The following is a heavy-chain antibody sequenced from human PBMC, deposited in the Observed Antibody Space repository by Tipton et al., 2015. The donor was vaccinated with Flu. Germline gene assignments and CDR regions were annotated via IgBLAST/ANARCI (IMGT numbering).Heavy chain of an antibody. CDR1: GGSVTTNGDY. V-gene: IGHV4-39*01. D-gene: IGHD3-10*02. J-gene: IGHJ4*02. Sequence: GLVKPSETLSLTCAVSGGSVTTNGDYWGWIRQPPGKGLEFIGSKFYSGRTYYNPSLKSRVSISVDTSKDQFSLKLNSLTAADTAVYYCARLSYYDVDLKNFYFEDWGQGTLVTVSS. CDR2: KFYSGRT. CDR3: ARLSYYDVDLKNFYFED.